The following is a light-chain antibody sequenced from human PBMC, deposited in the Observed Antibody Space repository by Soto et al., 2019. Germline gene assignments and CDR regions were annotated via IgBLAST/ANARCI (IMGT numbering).Light chain of an antibody. CDR3: HQYGGSPRT. CDR1: QSVSSSY. Sequence: EIVLTQSPGTLSLSPGERVTLSCRASQSVSSSYLAWYQQKPGQAPRLLIYGASSRATGIPDRFSGSGSGTDFTLTISRLEPEDFAVYYCHQYGGSPRTLGQGTKVEIK. CDR2: GAS. V-gene: IGKV3-20*01. J-gene: IGKJ1*01.